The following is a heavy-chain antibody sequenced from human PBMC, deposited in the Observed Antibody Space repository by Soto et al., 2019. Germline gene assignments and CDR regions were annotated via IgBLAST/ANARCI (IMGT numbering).Heavy chain of an antibody. CDR3: ARVSGRVYATLHGPFDS. J-gene: IGHJ4*02. CDR1: EFTFNRHA. CDR2: ISHDGRIK. V-gene: IGHV3-30*04. D-gene: IGHD2-8*01. Sequence: QVQLVESGGGVVQPGRSLRLSCAASEFTFNRHAMHWVRQAPGKGLEWVAVISHDGRIKYYADSVKGRFTISRDNSMNTLDLQMNILRAEDTAIYFCARVSGRVYATLHGPFDSWGQGTLVTVSS.